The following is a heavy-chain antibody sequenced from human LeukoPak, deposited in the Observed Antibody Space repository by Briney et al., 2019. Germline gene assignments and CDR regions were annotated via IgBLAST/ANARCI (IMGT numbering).Heavy chain of an antibody. CDR1: GFTFSSYS. V-gene: IGHV3-30-3*01. J-gene: IGHJ4*02. Sequence: GGSLRLSCAASGFTFSSYSMHWVRQAPGKGLEWVALTSYDGSNKYYADSVKGRFTISRDNSKNTLYLQMNSLRAEDTAVYYCASLRLVSGSYSDFDYWGQGTLVTVSS. D-gene: IGHD1-26*01. CDR3: ASLRLVSGSYSDFDY. CDR2: TSYDGSNK.